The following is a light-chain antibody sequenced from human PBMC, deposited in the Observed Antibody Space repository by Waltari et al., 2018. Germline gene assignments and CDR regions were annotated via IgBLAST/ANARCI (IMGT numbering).Light chain of an antibody. CDR2: GAS. Sequence: EIVMTQSPATLSVSPGERVTLSCRASQSVSSNLAWYQQKPGQAPRLLIYGASTRATGIPARFSGSGSGTEFTLTISSLQSEDFAVYYCQQYNNWPQLTFGGGTKVEIK. CDR3: QQYNNWPQLT. CDR1: QSVSSN. J-gene: IGKJ4*01. V-gene: IGKV3-15*01.